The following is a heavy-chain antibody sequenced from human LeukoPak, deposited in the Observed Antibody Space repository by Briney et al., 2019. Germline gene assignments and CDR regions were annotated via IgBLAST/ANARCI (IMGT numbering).Heavy chain of an antibody. V-gene: IGHV4-4*02. D-gene: IGHD2-15*01. Sequence: GSLRLSCAASGFTFSSYWMSWVRQPPGKGLEWIGEIYHSGSTNYNSSLKSRLTISVDKSKNQFSLKLSSVTAADTAVYYCARDLGFCSGGSCYHPWGQGTLVTVSS. CDR2: IYHSGST. J-gene: IGHJ4*02. CDR1: GFTFSSYW. CDR3: ARDLGFCSGGSCYHP.